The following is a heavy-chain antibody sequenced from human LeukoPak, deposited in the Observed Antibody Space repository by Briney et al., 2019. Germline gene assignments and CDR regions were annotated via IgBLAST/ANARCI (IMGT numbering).Heavy chain of an antibody. CDR1: GYSFTSYW. CDR3: ARSSSSAGLYYYYYYGMDV. V-gene: IGHV5-51*01. Sequence: GESLKISCKGSGYSFTSYWIGWVRQMPGKGLEWMGIIYPGDSDTRYSPSFQGQVTISADKSISTAYLQWSSLKASDTAMYYCARSSSSAGLYYYYYYGMDVWGQGTTVTVSS. D-gene: IGHD6-13*01. J-gene: IGHJ6*02. CDR2: IYPGDSDT.